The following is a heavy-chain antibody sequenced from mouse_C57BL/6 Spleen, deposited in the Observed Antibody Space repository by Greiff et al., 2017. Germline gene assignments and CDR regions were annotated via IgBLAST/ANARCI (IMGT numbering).Heavy chain of an antibody. V-gene: IGHV2-5*01. CDR2: IWRGGST. CDR3: AKNYGSSYAMDY. Sequence: QVQLQQSGPGLVQPSQSLSITCTVSGFSLTSYGVHWVRQSPGKGLAWLGVIWRGGSTDYNAAFMSRLSITKDNSKSQVFFKMNSLQADDTAIYYCAKNYGSSYAMDYWGQGTSVTVSS. J-gene: IGHJ4*01. D-gene: IGHD1-1*01. CDR1: GFSLTSYG.